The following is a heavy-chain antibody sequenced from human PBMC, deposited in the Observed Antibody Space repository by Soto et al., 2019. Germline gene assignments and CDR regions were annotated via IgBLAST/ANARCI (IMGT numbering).Heavy chain of an antibody. J-gene: IGHJ4*02. Sequence: PSETLSLTCTVSGGSISSSSYYWGWIRQPPGKGLEWIGSIYYSGSTYYNPSLKRRVTISVDTSKNQFSLKLSPVTAADTAVYYCARLYGRFGEVLYWGQGTLVTVSS. CDR3: ARLYGRFGEVLY. D-gene: IGHD3-10*01. CDR1: GGSISSSSYY. V-gene: IGHV4-39*01. CDR2: IYYSGST.